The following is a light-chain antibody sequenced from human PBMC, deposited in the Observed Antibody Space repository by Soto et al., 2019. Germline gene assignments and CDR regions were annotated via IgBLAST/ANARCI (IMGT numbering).Light chain of an antibody. V-gene: IGKV3-11*01. CDR1: QSVSSY. J-gene: IGKJ4*01. CDR3: QQRSNWPPDT. Sequence: EIVLTQSPATLSLSPGESATLSCRASQSVSSYLAWYQQKPGQAPRLLIYDASNRVTGIPARFSGSGSGTDFTLTISSLEPEDFAVYYCQQRSNWPPDTFGGGTKVELK. CDR2: DAS.